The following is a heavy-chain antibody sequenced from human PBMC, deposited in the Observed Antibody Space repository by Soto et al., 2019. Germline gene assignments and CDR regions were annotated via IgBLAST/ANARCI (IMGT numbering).Heavy chain of an antibody. Sequence: QVQLVQSGAEVKKPGPSVNVACKASGDTFNRYTISWVRQAPGQGLEWMGRIIPMSPMPIYAQKFRGRVTFTADKSTTSVYMELSSLTSDDTAVYYCARGEGGNGNWYAVWGQGTLVTVSS. CDR2: IIPMSPMP. J-gene: IGHJ4*02. CDR3: ARGEGGNGNWYAV. D-gene: IGHD2-15*01. CDR1: GDTFNRYT. V-gene: IGHV1-69*02.